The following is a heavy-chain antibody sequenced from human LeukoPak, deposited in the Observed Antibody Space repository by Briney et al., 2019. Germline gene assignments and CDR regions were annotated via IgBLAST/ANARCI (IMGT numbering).Heavy chain of an antibody. CDR3: ARWGTY. Sequence: ASETLSLTCTVSGGSVSSGTYFWTWVRQPPGKGLEWIGHIHYSVTTNYNPSLKSRVTMSLATSKNQFSLKLTSVTAADTAIYFCARWGTYWGQGILVTVSS. CDR1: GGSVSSGTYF. D-gene: IGHD7-27*01. CDR2: IHYSVTT. J-gene: IGHJ4*02. V-gene: IGHV4-61*01.